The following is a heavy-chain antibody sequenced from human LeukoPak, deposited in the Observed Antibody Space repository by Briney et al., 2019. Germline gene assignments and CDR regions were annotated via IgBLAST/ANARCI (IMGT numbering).Heavy chain of an antibody. D-gene: IGHD1-1*01. Sequence: SETLSLTCAVYGGSFSGYYWSWIRQPPGKGLEWIGEINHSGSTNYNPSLKSRVTISVDTSKNQFSLKLSSVTAADTAVYYCARTTVYYYYMDVWGKGTTVTVSS. CDR1: GGSFSGYY. V-gene: IGHV4-34*01. J-gene: IGHJ6*03. CDR3: ARTTVYYYYMDV. CDR2: INHSGST.